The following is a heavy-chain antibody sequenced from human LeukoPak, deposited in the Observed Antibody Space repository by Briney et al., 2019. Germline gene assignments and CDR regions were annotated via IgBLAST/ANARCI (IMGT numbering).Heavy chain of an antibody. J-gene: IGHJ4*02. Sequence: ASVKVSCKASVYTFTGYYMHWVRQAPGEGLEWMGWINPNSGGTNYAQKFQGRVTMTRDTSISTDYMEMSRLRSDDTAVYYCARDSVFGVVHWGQGNLVTVSS. CDR2: INPNSGGT. CDR3: ARDSVFGVVH. V-gene: IGHV1-2*02. CDR1: VYTFTGYY. D-gene: IGHD3-3*01.